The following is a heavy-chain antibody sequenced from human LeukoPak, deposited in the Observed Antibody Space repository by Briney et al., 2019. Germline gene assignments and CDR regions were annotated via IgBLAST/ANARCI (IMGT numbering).Heavy chain of an antibody. CDR2: IYPGDFDT. V-gene: IGHV5-51*01. D-gene: IGHD6-13*01. Sequence: GESLKISCKGSGYSFPTYWIAWVRQMPGKALEWMGIIYPGDFDTRYSPSSEGRVTISADKSSATAYLQWSSLQASDTAIYFCASGYSSSWSRYYFDYWGQGTLVTVSS. J-gene: IGHJ4*02. CDR1: GYSFPTYW. CDR3: ASGYSSSWSRYYFDY.